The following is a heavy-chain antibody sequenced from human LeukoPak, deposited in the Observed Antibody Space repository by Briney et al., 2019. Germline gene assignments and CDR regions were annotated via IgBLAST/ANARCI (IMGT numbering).Heavy chain of an antibody. CDR3: AREQYGEHYFDY. CDR1: GFTFSSYS. J-gene: IGHJ4*02. D-gene: IGHD4-17*01. Sequence: GGSLRLSCAASGFTFSSYSMNWVRQAPGKGLEWVSSISSTSSYIYYADSVKGRFTIPRDNARNSLYLQMNSLRAEDTAVYYCAREQYGEHYFDYWGQGTLVTVSS. V-gene: IGHV3-21*01. CDR2: ISSTSSYI.